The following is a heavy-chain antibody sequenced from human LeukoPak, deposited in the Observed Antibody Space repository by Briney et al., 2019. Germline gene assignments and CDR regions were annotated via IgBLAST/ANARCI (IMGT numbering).Heavy chain of an antibody. CDR2: INHSGST. CDR3: ARVESYYDFWSGYYAWGAFDI. CDR1: GGSFSGYY. V-gene: IGHV4-34*01. Sequence: SETLSLTCAVYGGSFSGYYWSWIRQPPGKGLEWIGEINHSGSTNYNPSLKSRVTISVDTSKNQFSLKLSSVTAADTAVYYCARVESYYDFWSGYYAWGAFDIWGQGTMVTVSS. D-gene: IGHD3-3*01. J-gene: IGHJ3*02.